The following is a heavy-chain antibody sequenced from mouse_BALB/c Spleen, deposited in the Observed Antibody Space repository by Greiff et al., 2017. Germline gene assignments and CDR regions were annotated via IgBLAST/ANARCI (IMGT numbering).Heavy chain of an antibody. Sequence: VQLQQSGPELVKPGASVKISCKASGYAFSSSWMNWVKQRPGQGLEWIGRIYPGDGDTNYNGKFKGKATLTADKSSSTAYMQLSSLTSVDSAVYFCARHDYGPYYFDYWGQGTTLTVSS. CDR1: GYAFSSSW. V-gene: IGHV1-82*01. CDR2: IYPGDGDT. CDR3: ARHDYGPYYFDY. D-gene: IGHD1-1*02. J-gene: IGHJ2*01.